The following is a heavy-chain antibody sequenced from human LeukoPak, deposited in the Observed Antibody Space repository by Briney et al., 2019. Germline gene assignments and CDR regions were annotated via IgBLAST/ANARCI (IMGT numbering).Heavy chain of an antibody. CDR1: GGSISSSNNS. CDR3: ATSGWYQVVVY. Sequence: SSETLSLTCTVSGGSISSSNNSWGWFRPPPGKGLVWIGSIYYSGSTYYNPSLKSRVTISVDTSKNQFSLKLSSVTAADTAVYYCATSGWYQVVVYWGQGTLVTVSS. V-gene: IGHV4-39*07. D-gene: IGHD6-19*01. J-gene: IGHJ4*02. CDR2: IYYSGST.